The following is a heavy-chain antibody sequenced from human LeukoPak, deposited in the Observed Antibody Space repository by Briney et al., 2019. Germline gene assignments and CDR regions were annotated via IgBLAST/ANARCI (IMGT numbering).Heavy chain of an antibody. J-gene: IGHJ4*02. V-gene: IGHV3-7*01. D-gene: IGHD6-13*01. CDR2: IKQDGSEK. Sequence: PGGSLRLSCAASGFTFSSYWMSWVRQAPGKGLEWVANIKQDGSEKYYVDSVKGRFTISRDNAKNSLYLQMNSLRAEDTAVYYCAREGPSGIAAAGTGYFDYWGQGTLVTVSS. CDR1: GFTFSSYW. CDR3: AREGPSGIAAAGTGYFDY.